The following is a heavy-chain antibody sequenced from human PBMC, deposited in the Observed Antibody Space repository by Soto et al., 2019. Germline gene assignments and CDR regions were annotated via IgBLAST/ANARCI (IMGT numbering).Heavy chain of an antibody. CDR2: IYYGGST. Sequence: PSETLSLTCTVSGGPISSRTYYWGWIRQPPGKGLEWIGSIYYGGSTYYNWSLKSRVTISVETSKNQFSLKLNSVTAADTAVYYCARSPILWFGELLNYYGMDVWGQGTTVTVSS. J-gene: IGHJ6*02. V-gene: IGHV4-39*01. D-gene: IGHD3-10*01. CDR1: GGPISSRTYY. CDR3: ARSPILWFGELLNYYGMDV.